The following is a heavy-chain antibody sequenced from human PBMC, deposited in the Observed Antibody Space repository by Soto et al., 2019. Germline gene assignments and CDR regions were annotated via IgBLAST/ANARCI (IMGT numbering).Heavy chain of an antibody. D-gene: IGHD3-22*01. J-gene: IGHJ5*02. V-gene: IGHV6-1*01. CDR2: TYYRSKWYN. CDR3: ARSGNYYYDSSGYNNWFYP. CDR1: GDSVSSNSAA. Sequence: PSQTLSLTCAISGDSVSSNSAAWNWIRQSPSRGLEWLGRTYYRSKWYNDYAVSVKSRITINPDTSKNQFSLQLNSVTPEDTAVYYCARSGNYYYDSSGYNNWFYPWGQGTLVTVSS.